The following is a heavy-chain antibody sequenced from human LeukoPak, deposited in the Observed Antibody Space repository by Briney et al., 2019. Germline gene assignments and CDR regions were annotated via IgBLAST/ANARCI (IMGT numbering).Heavy chain of an antibody. CDR2: IYHSGST. CDR3: ARAVSGMDV. J-gene: IGHJ6*02. CDR1: GFTFSVYF. V-gene: IGHV4-34*01. D-gene: IGHD1-14*01. Sequence: LRLSCAASGFTFSVYFMGWVRQPPGKGLEWIGEIYHSGSTNYNPPLKSRVTISVDKSKNQFSLKLSSVTAADTAVYYCARAVSGMDVWGQGTTVTVSS.